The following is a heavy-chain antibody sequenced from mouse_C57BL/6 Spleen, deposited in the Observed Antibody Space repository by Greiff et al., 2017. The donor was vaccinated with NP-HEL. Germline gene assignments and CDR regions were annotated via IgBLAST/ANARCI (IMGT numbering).Heavy chain of an antibody. V-gene: IGHV1-50*01. CDR1: GYTFTSYW. Sequence: QVQLQQPGAELVKPGASVKLSCKASGYTFTSYWMQWVKQRPGQGLEWIGEIDPSDSYTNYNQKFKGKATLTVDTSSSTAYMQLSSLTSEDSAVYYCARKEDYDGYYYAMDYWGQGTSVTVSS. CDR3: ARKEDYDGYYYAMDY. J-gene: IGHJ4*01. D-gene: IGHD2-4*01. CDR2: IDPSDSYT.